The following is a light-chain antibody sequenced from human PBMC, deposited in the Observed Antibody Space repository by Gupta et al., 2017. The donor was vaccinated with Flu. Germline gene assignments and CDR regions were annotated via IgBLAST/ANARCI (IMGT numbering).Light chain of an antibody. J-gene: IGKJ3*01. V-gene: IGKV4-1*01. CDR1: HSVLYSSNNKNY. CDR2: WAS. CDR3: QQYYSTPFT. Sequence: DIVMTQSPASLAVSLGERPTINCKSRHSVLYSSNNKNYLAWYQQKPGQPPKLLIYWASTRESGVPDRCSGGASETDFTLTISSLQAEDVAVYYCQQYYSTPFTFGPGTKVDIK.